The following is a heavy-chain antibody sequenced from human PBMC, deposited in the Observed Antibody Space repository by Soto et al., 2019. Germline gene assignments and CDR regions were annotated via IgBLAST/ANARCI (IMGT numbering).Heavy chain of an antibody. CDR2: ISYDGINK. Sequence: QVQLVESGGGVVQPGRSLRLSCEASGFIFSDCGMHWVRQAPGKGLEWVGVISYDGINKYYADPMKGRFTISRDNSKNMVYLQLHTLRVEDTVVYYCTKDHSTTVWAFDHWGQGALVTVSS. D-gene: IGHD2-2*01. CDR3: TKDHSTTVWAFDH. V-gene: IGHV3-30*18. CDR1: GFIFSDCG. J-gene: IGHJ4*02.